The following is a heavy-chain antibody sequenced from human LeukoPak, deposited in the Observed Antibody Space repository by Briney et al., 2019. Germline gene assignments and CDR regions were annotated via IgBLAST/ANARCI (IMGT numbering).Heavy chain of an antibody. CDR2: ITGRGTFT. CDR1: GITFINYS. CDR3: ARGVSGSYRYYYYYMDV. J-gene: IGHJ6*03. V-gene: IGHV3-23*01. D-gene: IGHD1-26*01. Sequence: GGSLRLSCAASGITFINYSMTWVRQAPGKGLEWVSAITGRGTFTDYADSVKGRFTISRDNSKNTLYLQMNSLRAEDTALYYCARGVSGSYRYYYYYMDVWGKGTTVTVSS.